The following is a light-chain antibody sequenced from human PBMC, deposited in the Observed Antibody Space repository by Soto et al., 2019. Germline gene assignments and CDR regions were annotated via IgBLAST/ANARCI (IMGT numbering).Light chain of an antibody. CDR2: EVS. J-gene: IGLJ1*01. V-gene: IGLV2-23*02. CDR1: SSEVGSYNL. Sequence: SVLTQPASVSGSPGPSITISCTGTSSEVGSYNLVSWYQQHPGKAPKLMIYEVSKRPSGVSNRFSGSKSGNTASLTISGLQAEDEADYYCCSYAGSSTPFVFGTGTKVTVL. CDR3: CSYAGSSTPFV.